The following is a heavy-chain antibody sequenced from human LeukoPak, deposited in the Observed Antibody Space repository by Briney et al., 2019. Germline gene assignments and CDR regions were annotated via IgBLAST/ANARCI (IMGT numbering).Heavy chain of an antibody. Sequence: GSLRLSCAASGFTFTSFSFNWVRQPPGKGLEWIGSIYYSGSTNYNPSLKSRVTISVDTSKNQFSLKLSSVSAADTAVYYCARLSHYFDSSGYYLGSYYFDYWGQGTLVTVSS. V-gene: IGHV4-39*01. CDR1: GFTFTSFS. CDR3: ARLSHYFDSSGYYLGSYYFDY. D-gene: IGHD3-22*01. CDR2: IYYSGST. J-gene: IGHJ4*02.